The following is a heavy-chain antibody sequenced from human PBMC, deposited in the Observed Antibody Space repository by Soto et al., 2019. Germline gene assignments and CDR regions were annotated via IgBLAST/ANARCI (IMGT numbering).Heavy chain of an antibody. CDR1: VYSITSQS. CDR2: INAGNGNT. J-gene: IGHJ4*02. V-gene: IGHV1-3*01. D-gene: IGHD3-22*01. Sequence: ASVKVSCKASVYSITSQSMQWARQAPGQRLEWMGWINAGNGNTKYSQKFQGRVTITRDTSASTAYMELSSLRSEDTAVYYCARGSGYYYWDDYWGQGTLVTVSS. CDR3: ARGSGYYYWDDY.